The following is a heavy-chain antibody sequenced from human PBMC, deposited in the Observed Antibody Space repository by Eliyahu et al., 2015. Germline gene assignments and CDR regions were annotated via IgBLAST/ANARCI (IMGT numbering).Heavy chain of an antibody. Sequence: QVQLVQSGAEVKKPGSSVKVSCKASGGTFSSYAISWVRQAPGQGLEWMGRIIPILGIANYAQKFQGRVTITADKSTSTAYMELSSLRSEDTAVYYCARVPITMVRGVKTGFAFDIWGQGTMVTVSS. CDR1: GGTFSSYA. CDR2: IIPILGIA. D-gene: IGHD3-10*01. V-gene: IGHV1-69*04. J-gene: IGHJ3*02. CDR3: ARVPITMVRGVKTGFAFDI.